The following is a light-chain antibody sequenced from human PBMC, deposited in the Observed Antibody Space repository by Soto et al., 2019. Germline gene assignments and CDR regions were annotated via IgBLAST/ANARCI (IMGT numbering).Light chain of an antibody. CDR3: QQFANSLYT. CDR1: QSVSSTY. V-gene: IGKV3-20*01. CDR2: GAS. Sequence: ESVLTQSPGTLSLSPGERATLSCRASQSVSSTYLAWYQQKPGQAPRLLIYGASNSATGIPDRFSGSGSGTDFTLTISRLEPEDFAVYYCQQFANSLYTFGQGTKLEI. J-gene: IGKJ2*01.